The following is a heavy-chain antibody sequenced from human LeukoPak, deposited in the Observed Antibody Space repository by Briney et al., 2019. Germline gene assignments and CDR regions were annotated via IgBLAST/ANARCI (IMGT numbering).Heavy chain of an antibody. CDR1: GGSFSGYY. CDR2: INHSGST. D-gene: IGHD2-2*01. V-gene: IGHV4-34*01. Sequence: SETLSLTCAVYGGSFSGYYWSWIRQPPGKGLEWIGEINHSGSTNYNPSLKSQVTISVDTSKNQFSLKLSSVTAADTAVYYCARVQAAMMPYYMDVWGKGTTVTVSS. CDR3: ARVQAAMMPYYMDV. J-gene: IGHJ6*03.